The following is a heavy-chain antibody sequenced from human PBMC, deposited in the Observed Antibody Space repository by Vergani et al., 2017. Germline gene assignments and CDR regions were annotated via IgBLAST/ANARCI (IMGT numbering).Heavy chain of an antibody. CDR1: GFTVSSNY. J-gene: IGHJ4*02. CDR2: IYSGGST. CDR3: YAEGVWSGYFDY. Sequence: EVQLVESGGGLVQPGGSLRLSCAASGFTVSSNYMSWVRQAPGKGLEWVSVIYSGGSTHYADSVKGRFTISRDNSKNTLYLQMNSLRAEDTAVYYCYAEGVWSGYFDYWGQGTLVTVSS. D-gene: IGHD3-3*01. V-gene: IGHV3-66*02.